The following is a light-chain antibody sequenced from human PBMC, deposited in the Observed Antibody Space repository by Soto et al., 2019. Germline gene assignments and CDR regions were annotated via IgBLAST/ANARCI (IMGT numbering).Light chain of an antibody. CDR2: GAS. V-gene: IGKV3-20*01. Sequence: EIVLTQSPGTLSLSSGERATLFCRASQSIATSQLAWYQQKPGQAPRLLIGASTRATGIPDRFSDSGSGTDFTLAISRLEPEDFAVYYCQQFAASPRTFGQGTTVEIK. CDR3: QQFAASPRT. CDR1: QSIATSQ. J-gene: IGKJ1*01.